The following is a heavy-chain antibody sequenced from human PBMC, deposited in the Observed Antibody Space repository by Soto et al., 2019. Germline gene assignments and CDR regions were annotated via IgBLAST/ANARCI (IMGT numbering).Heavy chain of an antibody. CDR2: IYPGGVNI. D-gene: IGHD1-20*01. Sequence: GASVKVSSKAIGYSFTSHYMHWVRQAPGQGLEWMGTIYPGGVNIGYAQKFQGRVTMTTDTSTTTAYMELTSLTSNDTAVYYCARDWSGEMNIIADSWGRGTLVTVSS. V-gene: IGHV1-46*01. J-gene: IGHJ4*02. CDR3: ARDWSGEMNIIADS. CDR1: GYSFTSHY.